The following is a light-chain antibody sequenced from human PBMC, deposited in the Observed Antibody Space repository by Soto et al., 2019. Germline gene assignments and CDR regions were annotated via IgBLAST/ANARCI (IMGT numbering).Light chain of an antibody. J-gene: IGKJ1*01. CDR2: GAS. CDR3: QQYASSPRT. CDR1: QSVRGNY. V-gene: IGKV3-20*01. Sequence: EIVLTQSPGTLSLSPGERATLSCRASQSVRGNYLAWYQQKPGQAPRLLTYGASSRATGIPDRFSGSGSRTAFTLTISRLEPEDFAVYYCQQYASSPRTFGQGTKVEIK.